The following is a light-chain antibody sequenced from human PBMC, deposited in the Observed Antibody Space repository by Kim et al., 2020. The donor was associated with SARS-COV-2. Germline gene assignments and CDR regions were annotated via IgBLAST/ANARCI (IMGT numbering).Light chain of an antibody. Sequence: ATINCKSSQSVTNNINWKNNRGWYQQKPGQPPRLLIYWSSTRESGVPDRFSGSGSGTDFTLTISSLQAEDVAVYYCQQYYASPWTSGQGTKVDIK. CDR3: QQYYASPWT. J-gene: IGKJ1*01. CDR2: WSS. V-gene: IGKV4-1*01. CDR1: QSVTNNINWKNN.